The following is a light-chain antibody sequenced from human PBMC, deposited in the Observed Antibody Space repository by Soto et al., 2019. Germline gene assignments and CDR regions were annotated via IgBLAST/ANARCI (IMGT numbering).Light chain of an antibody. Sequence: IVMTQSPSTLSVSPGERATLSCRASQSVSSNLAWYQQKPGQAPRLLIYGASTRATGIPARFSGSGSGTEFTLTISSLQSEDFAVYYCQQYAEGTPITFGQGTRLEIK. CDR2: GAS. J-gene: IGKJ5*01. V-gene: IGKV3-15*01. CDR1: QSVSSN. CDR3: QQYAEGTPIT.